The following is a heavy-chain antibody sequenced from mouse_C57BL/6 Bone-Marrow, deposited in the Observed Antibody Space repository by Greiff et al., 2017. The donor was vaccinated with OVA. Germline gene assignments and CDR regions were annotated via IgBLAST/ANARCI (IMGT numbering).Heavy chain of an antibody. CDR2: ISYSGST. D-gene: IGHD2-2*01. CDR3: ARDGYNY. CDR1: GYSITSGYD. J-gene: IGHJ2*01. V-gene: IGHV3-1*01. Sequence: VQLQQSGPGMVKPSQSLSLTCTVTGYSITSGYDWHWIRHFPGNKLEWMGYISYSGSTNYNPYLKSRISITHDTSKNHIFLKLNSVTTEDTATYYCARDGYNYWGQGTTLTVSS.